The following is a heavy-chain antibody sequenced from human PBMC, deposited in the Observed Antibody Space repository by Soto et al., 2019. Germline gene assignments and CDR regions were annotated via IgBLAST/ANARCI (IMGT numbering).Heavy chain of an antibody. V-gene: IGHV3-30*18. CDR3: AKDQASGQGSFDS. CDR1: GFTFNIYG. CDR2: ISYDGSNQ. Sequence: PGGSLRRSCAASGFTFNIYGIHWGRQAPDKGLEWVALISYDGSNQYYADSVKGRFTISRDNSKNTLFLQMNSLRADDTAVYYCAKDQASGQGSFDSWGQGTLVTVSS. J-gene: IGHJ4*02.